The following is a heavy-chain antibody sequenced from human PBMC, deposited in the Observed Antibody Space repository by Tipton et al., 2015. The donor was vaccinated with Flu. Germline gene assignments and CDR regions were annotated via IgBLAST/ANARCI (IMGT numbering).Heavy chain of an antibody. Sequence: TLSLTCAVYGGSFSGYYWTWIRQAPGKGLEWIGNIHYSGSPHYNPSLKSRVTISVDTSKNQFSLRVSSVTAADTAVYYCARRDYSNYVSDPKNWFDPWGQGTLVTVSS. CDR3: ARRDYSNYVSDPKNWFDP. CDR1: GGSFSGYY. V-gene: IGHV4-34*01. J-gene: IGHJ5*02. CDR2: IHYSGSP. D-gene: IGHD4-11*01.